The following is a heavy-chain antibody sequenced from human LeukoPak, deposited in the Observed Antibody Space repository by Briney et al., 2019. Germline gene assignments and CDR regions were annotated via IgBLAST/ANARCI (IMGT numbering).Heavy chain of an antibody. V-gene: IGHV1-2*06. CDR1: GYTFTGYY. D-gene: IGHD4/OR15-4a*01. CDR2: INPNSGGT. Sequence: ASVTVSCKASGYTFTGYYMHWVRQAPGQGLEWMGRINPNSGGTNYAQKFQGRVTMTGDTSISTAYMELRRLRSDETAGYYYARATVPTSNDYWGQGTLVTVSS. CDR3: ARATVPTSNDY. J-gene: IGHJ4*02.